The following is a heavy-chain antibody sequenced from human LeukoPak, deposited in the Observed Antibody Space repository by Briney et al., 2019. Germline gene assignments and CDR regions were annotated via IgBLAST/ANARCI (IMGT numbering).Heavy chain of an antibody. D-gene: IGHD7-27*01. CDR1: GYTFTGYC. J-gene: IGHJ4*02. CDR2: INPNSGGT. Sequence: GASVKVSCKASGYTFTGYCMHWVRQAPGQGLEWMGWINPNSGGTNYAQKFQGRVTMTRDTSISTAYMELSRLRSDDTAVYYCARELGIGGIYYFDYWGQGTLVTVSS. V-gene: IGHV1-2*02. CDR3: ARELGIGGIYYFDY.